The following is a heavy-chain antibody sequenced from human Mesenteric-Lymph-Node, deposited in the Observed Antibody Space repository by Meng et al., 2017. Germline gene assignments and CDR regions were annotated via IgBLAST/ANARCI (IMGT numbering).Heavy chain of an antibody. Sequence: GESLKISCAASGFTFSSYGMHWVRQAPGKGLEWVAVISYDGSNTYYADSVKGRFTISRDNSKNTLDLQMNSLRAEDTAVYYCARDRGEVGATIAYYFDYWGQGTLVTVSS. V-gene: IGHV3-30*12. J-gene: IGHJ4*02. CDR1: GFTFSSYG. CDR3: ARDRGEVGATIAYYFDY. CDR2: ISYDGSNT. D-gene: IGHD1-26*01.